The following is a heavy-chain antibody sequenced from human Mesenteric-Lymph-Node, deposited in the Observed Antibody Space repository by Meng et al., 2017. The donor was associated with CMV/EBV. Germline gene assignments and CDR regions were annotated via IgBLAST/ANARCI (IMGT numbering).Heavy chain of an antibody. CDR2: IFYSGTT. J-gene: IGHJ4*02. CDR3: ARGGGCSSTNCAIDY. CDR1: GGSINRGDYY. D-gene: IGHD2-2*01. V-gene: IGHV4-31*02. Sequence: SGGSINRGDYYWSWIRQRPGKGLEWIGYIFYSGTTYYSPSLASRATISLDTSNNQFSLKLSSVTAADTAVYFCARGGGCSSTNCAIDYWGQGTLVTVSS.